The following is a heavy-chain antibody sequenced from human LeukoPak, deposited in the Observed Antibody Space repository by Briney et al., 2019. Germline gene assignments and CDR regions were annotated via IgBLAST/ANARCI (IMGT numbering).Heavy chain of an antibody. J-gene: IGHJ4*02. Sequence: GRSLRLSCAASGFTFSSYGMHWVRQAPGKGLEWVAVISYDGSNKYYADSVKGRFTISRDNSKNTLYLQMNSLRAEDTAVYYCAKGYYYDSSGYPDYWGQGTLVTVSS. CDR3: AKGYYYDSSGYPDY. V-gene: IGHV3-30*18. D-gene: IGHD3-22*01. CDR2: ISYDGSNK. CDR1: GFTFSSYG.